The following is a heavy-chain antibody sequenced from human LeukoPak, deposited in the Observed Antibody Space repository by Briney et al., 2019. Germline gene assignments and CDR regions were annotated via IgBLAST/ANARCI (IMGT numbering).Heavy chain of an antibody. V-gene: IGHV3-7*01. CDR3: ASATYYAAPRVAFGVGYY. Sequence: PGGSLRLSCAASGFSFSDYWMSWVRQAPGKGLEWVANINQDGSEKYYVDSVKGRFTISRDNAKNSLYLQMNSLRAEDTAVYYCASATYYAAPRVAFGVGYYWGQGTLVTVS. CDR2: INQDGSEK. J-gene: IGHJ4*02. CDR1: GFSFSDYW. D-gene: IGHD3-16*01.